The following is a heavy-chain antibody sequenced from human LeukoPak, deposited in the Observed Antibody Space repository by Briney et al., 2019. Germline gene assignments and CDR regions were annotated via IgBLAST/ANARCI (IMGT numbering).Heavy chain of an antibody. CDR3: ARGSGGCSGGSCYSPRWYFDY. CDR2: INHSGST. CDR1: GGSFSGYY. D-gene: IGHD2-15*01. Sequence: PSETLSLTCAVYGGSFSGYYWSWIRQPPGKGLEWIGEINHSGSTNYNPSLKSRVTISVDTSKNQFSLKLSSVTAADTAVYYCARGSGGCSGGSCYSPRWYFDYWGQGTLVTVSS. J-gene: IGHJ4*02. V-gene: IGHV4-34*01.